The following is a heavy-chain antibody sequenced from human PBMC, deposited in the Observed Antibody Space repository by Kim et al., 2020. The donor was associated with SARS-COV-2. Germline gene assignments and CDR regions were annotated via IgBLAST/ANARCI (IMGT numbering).Heavy chain of an antibody. CDR1: GGSISSYY. J-gene: IGHJ6*03. CDR3: ARGARGGYGYIGDYYYYYMDV. V-gene: IGHV4-59*08. D-gene: IGHD5-18*01. CDR2: IYYSGST. Sequence: SETLSLTCTVSGGSISSYYWSWIRQPPGKGLEWIGYIYYSGSTNYNPSLKSRVTISVDTSKNQFSLKLSSVTAADTAVYYCARGARGGYGYIGDYYYYYMDVWGKGTTVTVSS.